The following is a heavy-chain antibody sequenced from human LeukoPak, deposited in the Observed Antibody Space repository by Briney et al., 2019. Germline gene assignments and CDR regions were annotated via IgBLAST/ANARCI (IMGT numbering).Heavy chain of an antibody. CDR2: ISSSGSTM. D-gene: IGHD3-22*01. Sequence: EPGGSLRLSCAASGFTFSSYEMNWVRQAPGKGLEWVSYISSSGSTMYYADSVKGRFTISRDNAKNSLYLQMNSLRAEDTAVYYCARDVVDYDSTFDWGQGTLVTVSS. V-gene: IGHV3-48*03. J-gene: IGHJ4*02. CDR3: ARDVVDYDSTFD. CDR1: GFTFSSYE.